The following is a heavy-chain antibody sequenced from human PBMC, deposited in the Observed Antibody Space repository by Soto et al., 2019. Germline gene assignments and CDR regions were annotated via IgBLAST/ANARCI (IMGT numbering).Heavy chain of an antibody. CDR2: ISGPSDNT. Sequence: GGSLRLSCAVSGFTSSIYAMSWVRQAPGKGLEWVSTISGPSDNTHYADSVKGRFTISRDRSKNTPYLHMNDLRAEDTAAFYCAKAECSGGSCYSAFYFYFYMDVWGKGTTVTVSS. D-gene: IGHD2-15*01. CDR3: AKAECSGGSCYSAFYFYFYMDV. CDR1: GFTSSIYA. V-gene: IGHV3-23*01. J-gene: IGHJ6*03.